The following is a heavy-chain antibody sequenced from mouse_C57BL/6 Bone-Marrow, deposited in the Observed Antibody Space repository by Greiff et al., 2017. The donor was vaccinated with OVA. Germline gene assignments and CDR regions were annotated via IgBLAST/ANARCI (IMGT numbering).Heavy chain of an antibody. J-gene: IGHJ1*03. CDR1: GYTFTSYW. CDR2: INPSSGYT. Sequence: QVQLQQSGAELAKPGASVKLSCKASGYTFTSYWMHWVKQRPGQGLEWIGYINPSSGYTKYNQKFKDKATLTADKSSSTAYMQLSSLTYEDSAVYYCARTPITTVVADWYFDVWGTGTRSPSPQ. D-gene: IGHD1-1*01. V-gene: IGHV1-7*01. CDR3: ARTPITTVVADWYFDV.